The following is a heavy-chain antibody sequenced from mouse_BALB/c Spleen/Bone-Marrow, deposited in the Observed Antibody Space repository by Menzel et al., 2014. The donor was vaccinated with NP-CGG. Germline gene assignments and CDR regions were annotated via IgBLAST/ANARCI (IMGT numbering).Heavy chain of an antibody. CDR2: IRNKANGYTT. CDR3: ARDDYYAMDY. Sequence: EVKLVESGGGLVQPGGSLRLSCATSGFTFXDYYMSWVRQPPGKALEWLGFIRNKANGYTTGYSASVKGRFTISRDNSQSILYLQMNTLRAEDSATYYCARDDYYAMDYWGQGTSVTVSS. CDR1: GFTFXDYY. V-gene: IGHV7-3*02. J-gene: IGHJ4*01.